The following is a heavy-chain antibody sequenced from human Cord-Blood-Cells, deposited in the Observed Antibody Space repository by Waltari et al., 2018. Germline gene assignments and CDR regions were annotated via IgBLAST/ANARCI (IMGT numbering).Heavy chain of an antibody. J-gene: IGHJ5*02. Sequence: QVQLVQSGAEVKKPGSSVKVSCKASGGTFSSYAISWVRQAPGQGLEWMGRIIPILGIANYAQKFQGRVTITADKSTSTAYMELSSLRSEDTAVYYCARDPYRYSYDNWFDPWGQGTLVTVSS. CDR1: GGTFSSYA. V-gene: IGHV1-69*09. D-gene: IGHD5-18*01. CDR2: IIPILGIA. CDR3: ARDPYRYSYDNWFDP.